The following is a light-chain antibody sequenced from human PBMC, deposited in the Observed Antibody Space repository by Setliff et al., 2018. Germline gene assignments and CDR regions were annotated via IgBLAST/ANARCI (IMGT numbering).Light chain of an antibody. V-gene: IGLV2-8*01. J-gene: IGLJ1*01. CDR1: SSDVGGYNY. Sequence: SALTQPPSASGSPGQSVTISCTGTSSDVGGYNYVSWCQQHPGKAPKLMIYEVSKRPSGVPDRFSGSKSGNTASLTVSGLQAEDEADYYCSSYAGSLYVFGTGTKVTVL. CDR2: EVS. CDR3: SSYAGSLYV.